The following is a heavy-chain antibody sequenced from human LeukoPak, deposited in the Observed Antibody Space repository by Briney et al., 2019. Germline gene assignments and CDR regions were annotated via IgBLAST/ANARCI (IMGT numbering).Heavy chain of an antibody. CDR3: AREKEGVYSSSWYVWFDP. V-gene: IGHV4-59*01. Sequence: PSETLSLTCTVSGGSISSYYWSWIRQPPGKGLEWIGYIYYSGSTNYNPSLKSRVTISVDTSKNQFSLKLSSVTAADTAVYYCAREKEGVYSSSWYVWFDPWGQGTLVTVSS. J-gene: IGHJ5*02. CDR1: GGSISSYY. CDR2: IYYSGST. D-gene: IGHD6-13*01.